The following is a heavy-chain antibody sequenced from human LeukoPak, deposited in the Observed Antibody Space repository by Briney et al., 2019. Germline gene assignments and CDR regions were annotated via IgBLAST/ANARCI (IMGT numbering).Heavy chain of an antibody. CDR1: GFTFSSYW. V-gene: IGHV3-7*01. CDR3: ARAPAFGTVDY. J-gene: IGHJ4*02. CDR2: INQDGSEK. D-gene: IGHD1-1*01. Sequence: GSLRLSCAASGFTFSSYWMSWVRQAPGKGLEWVANINQDGSEKYYVAPMKGRFTISRDNAKNSLCLQVNSLRDEDTAVYYCARAPAFGTVDYWGQGTLVTVSS.